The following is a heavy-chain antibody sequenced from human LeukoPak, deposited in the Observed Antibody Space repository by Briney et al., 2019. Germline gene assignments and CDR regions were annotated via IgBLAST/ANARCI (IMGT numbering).Heavy chain of an antibody. CDR1: GFTFSSYA. Sequence: GGSLRLSCAASGFTFSSYAMSWVRQAPGKGLEWVSSISSSSSYIYYADSVKGRFTISRDNAKNSLYLQMNSLRAEDTAVYYCARAHNWKYGTFDYWGQGTLVTVSS. V-gene: IGHV3-21*01. CDR3: ARAHNWKYGTFDY. J-gene: IGHJ4*02. D-gene: IGHD1-7*01. CDR2: ISSSSSYI.